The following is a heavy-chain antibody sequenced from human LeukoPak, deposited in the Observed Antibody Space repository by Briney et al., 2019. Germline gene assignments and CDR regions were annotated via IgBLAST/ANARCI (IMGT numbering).Heavy chain of an antibody. CDR3: AVGTYYYDSSGYYYYFDY. J-gene: IGHJ4*02. V-gene: IGHV4-34*01. Sequence: SETLSLTCAVYGGSFSGYYWSWIRQPPGKGLEWIGEINHSGSTNYNPSLKSRVTISVDTSKNQFSLKLSSVTAADTAVYYCAVGTYYYDSSGYYYYFDYWGQGTLVTVSS. CDR1: GGSFSGYY. D-gene: IGHD3-22*01. CDR2: INHSGST.